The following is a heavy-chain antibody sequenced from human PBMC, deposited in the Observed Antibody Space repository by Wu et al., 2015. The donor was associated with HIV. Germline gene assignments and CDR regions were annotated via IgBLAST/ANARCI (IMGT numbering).Heavy chain of an antibody. CDR2: LIPMYGTA. D-gene: IGHD3-22*01. J-gene: IGHJ3*02. CDR3: ARSGYYDSSGEFDI. Sequence: QVQLVQSGAEVKKPGSSVRVSCKASGATFKSYALSWVRQAPGQGLEWMGRLIPMYGTANYAQKFQGRVTITADESTSTAYMELSSLRSEDTAVYYCARSGYYDSSGEFDIWGQGTMVTVSS. V-gene: IGHV1-69*13. CDR1: GATFKSYA.